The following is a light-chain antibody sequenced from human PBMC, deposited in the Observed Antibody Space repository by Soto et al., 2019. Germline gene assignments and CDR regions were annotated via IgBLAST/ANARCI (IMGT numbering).Light chain of an antibody. CDR2: SDA. V-gene: IGLV3-21*04. CDR1: SLESKS. CDR3: QVWDSNSVV. J-gene: IGLJ2*01. Sequence: SYELTQPPSVSVAPGQTARVACVGDSLESKSVHWYQQKPGQAPVLIIYSDADRPSGIPERISGSKSGNTATLTITRVEAGDEADYHCQVWDSNSVVFGGGPQLTVL.